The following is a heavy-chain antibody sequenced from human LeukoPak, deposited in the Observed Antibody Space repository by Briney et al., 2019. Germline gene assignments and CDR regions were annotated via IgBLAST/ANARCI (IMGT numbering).Heavy chain of an antibody. CDR2: FDPEDGET. CDR1: GYTLTELS. J-gene: IGHJ4*02. Sequence: ASVKVSCKVSGYTLTELSMHWVRQAPGKGLEWMGGFDPEDGETIYAQKFQGRVTMTEVTSTDTAYMELSSLRSEDTAVYYCATVYSSGWYYFDYWGQGTLVTVSS. CDR3: ATVYSSGWYYFDY. D-gene: IGHD6-19*01. V-gene: IGHV1-24*01.